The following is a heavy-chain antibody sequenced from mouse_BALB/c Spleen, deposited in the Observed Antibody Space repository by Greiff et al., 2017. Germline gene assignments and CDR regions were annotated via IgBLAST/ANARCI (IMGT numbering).Heavy chain of an antibody. D-gene: IGHD2-3*01. CDR3: ARQLYDGYYLDY. CDR1: GFTFSSYG. V-gene: IGHV5-6*01. Sequence: EVQLMESGGDLVKPGGSLKLSCAASGFTFSSYGMSWVRQTPDKRLEWVATISSGGSYTYYPDSVKGRFTISRDNAKNTLYLQMSSLKSEDTAMYYCARQLYDGYYLDYWGQGTTLTVSS. J-gene: IGHJ2*01. CDR2: ISSGGSYT.